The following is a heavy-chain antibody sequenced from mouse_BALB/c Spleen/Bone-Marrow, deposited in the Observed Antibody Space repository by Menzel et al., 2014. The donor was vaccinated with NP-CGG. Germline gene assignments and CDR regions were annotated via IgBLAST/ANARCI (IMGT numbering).Heavy chain of an antibody. CDR1: GFTFSSFG. J-gene: IGHJ1*01. V-gene: IGHV5-17*02. CDR2: ISSGSSST. CDR3: ARGYYYGSSHYWYFDV. D-gene: IGHD1-1*01. Sequence: EVMLVESGGGLVQPGGSRKLSCVASGFTFSSFGKHWVRQAPEKGLEWVAYISSGSSSTYYADTLKGRFTISRDNPKNTLFLQMTSLRSEDTAMYYCARGYYYGSSHYWYFDVWGAGTTVTVSS.